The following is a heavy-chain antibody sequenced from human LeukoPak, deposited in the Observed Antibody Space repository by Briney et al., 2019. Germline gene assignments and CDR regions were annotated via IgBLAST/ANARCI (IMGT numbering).Heavy chain of an antibody. CDR3: AKSPLVPAAIDWFDP. CDR2: IWYDGSNK. V-gene: IGHV3-33*06. Sequence: GRSLRLSCAASGFTFSSYGMRWVRQAPGKGLEWVAVIWYDGSNKYYADSVKGRFTISRDNSKNTLYLQMNSLRAEDTAVYYCAKSPLVPAAIDWFDPWGQGTLVTVSS. CDR1: GFTFSSYG. D-gene: IGHD2-2*02. J-gene: IGHJ5*02.